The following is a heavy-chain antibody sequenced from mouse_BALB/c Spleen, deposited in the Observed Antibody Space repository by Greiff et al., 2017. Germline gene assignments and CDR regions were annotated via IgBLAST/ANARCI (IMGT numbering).Heavy chain of an antibody. CDR3: AKGDYYGSRPFAY. D-gene: IGHD1-1*01. CDR1: GFTFSSYA. Sequence: EVQVVESGGGLVKPGGSLKLSCAASGFTFSSYAMSWVRQTPEKRLEWVASISSGGSTYYPDSVKGRFTISRDNARNILYLQMSSLRSEDTAMYYCAKGDYYGSRPFAYWGQGTLVTVSA. CDR2: ISSGGST. J-gene: IGHJ3*01. V-gene: IGHV5-6-5*01.